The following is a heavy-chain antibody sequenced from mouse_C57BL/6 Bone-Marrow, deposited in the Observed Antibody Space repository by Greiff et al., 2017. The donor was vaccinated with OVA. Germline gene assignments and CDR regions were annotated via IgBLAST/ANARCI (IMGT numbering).Heavy chain of an antibody. J-gene: IGHJ4*01. CDR3: TRLLDAMDY. CDR2: ISSGGDYI. V-gene: IGHV5-9-1*02. Sequence: EVKVEESGAGLVKPGGSLKLSCAASGFTFSSYAMSWVRQTPEKRLEWVAYISSGGDYIYYADTVKGRFTISRDNARNTLYLQMSSLQSEDTAMYYCTRLLDAMDYWGQGNSVTVSS. D-gene: IGHD2-1*01. CDR1: GFTFSSYA.